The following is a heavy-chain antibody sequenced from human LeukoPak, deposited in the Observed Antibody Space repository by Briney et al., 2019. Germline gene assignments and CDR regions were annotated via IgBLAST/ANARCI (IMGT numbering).Heavy chain of an antibody. CDR2: VDHSGST. CDR3: ARVFGYYYCYLDV. D-gene: IGHD3-10*01. V-gene: IGHV4-34*01. J-gene: IGHJ6*03. Sequence: SQTLSLTCEVYGGALSGYRWTCIRQRPAKGQEWIGEVDHSGSTTYTSSLEGRVTITADNSKNQFSLSFTSVAAADTAVYYCARVFGYYYCYLDVWGKGTTVTVSS. CDR1: GGALSGYR.